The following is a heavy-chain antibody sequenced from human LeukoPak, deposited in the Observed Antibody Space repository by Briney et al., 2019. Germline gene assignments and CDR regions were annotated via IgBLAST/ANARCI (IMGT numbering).Heavy chain of an antibody. CDR3: ATGRYDYVWGSHRPSYYMDV. V-gene: IGHV1-24*01. CDR1: GYTLTELS. Sequence: ASLKVSCKVSGYTLTELSMHWVRQAPGKGLEWMGGFDLEDGETIYAQKFQDRVTMTEDTSTDTAYMELSSLRSEDTAVYYCATGRYDYVWGSHRPSYYMDVWGKGTTVTISS. CDR2: FDLEDGET. D-gene: IGHD3-16*02. J-gene: IGHJ6*03.